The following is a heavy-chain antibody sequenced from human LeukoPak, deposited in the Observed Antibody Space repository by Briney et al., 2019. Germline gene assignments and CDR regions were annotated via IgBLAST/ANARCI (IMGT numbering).Heavy chain of an antibody. CDR2: IRYDGSNK. CDR3: AKREIPYGDQYYFDY. Sequence: PEGSLRLSCAASGFTFSSYGMHWVRQAPGKGLEWVAFIRYDGSNKYYADSVKGRFTISRDNSKNTLYLQMNSLRAEDTAVYYCAKREIPYGDQYYFDYWGQGTLVTVSS. D-gene: IGHD4-17*01. CDR1: GFTFSSYG. J-gene: IGHJ4*02. V-gene: IGHV3-30*02.